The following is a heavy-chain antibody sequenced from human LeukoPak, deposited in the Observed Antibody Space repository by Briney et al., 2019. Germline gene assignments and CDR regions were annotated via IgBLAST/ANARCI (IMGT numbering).Heavy chain of an antibody. CDR1: GGSFSGYY. V-gene: IGHV4-34*01. Sequence: LETLSLTCAVYGGSFSGYYWSWIRQPPGKGLEWIGEINHSGSTNYNPSLKSRVTISVDTSKNQFSLKLSSVTAADTAVYYCARGSPSHYGSGSYYTWWFDPWGQGTLVTVSS. CDR2: INHSGST. CDR3: ARGSPSHYGSGSYYTWWFDP. J-gene: IGHJ5*02. D-gene: IGHD3-10*01.